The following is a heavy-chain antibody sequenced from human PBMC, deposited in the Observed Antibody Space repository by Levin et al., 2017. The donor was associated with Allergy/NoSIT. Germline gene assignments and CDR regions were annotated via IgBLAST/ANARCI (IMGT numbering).Heavy chain of an antibody. CDR1: GFTFSSYA. CDR3: AKEGDYYDSSGYYY. J-gene: IGHJ4*02. V-gene: IGHV3-23*01. CDR2: ISGESRTI. Sequence: GESLKISCVVSGFTFSSYAMSWIRQTPDKGLEWISIISGESRTIYYADSVRGRFTISRDNSKNTLYLQMNSLRAEDTAVYYCAKEGDYYDSSGYYYWGQGTLVTVSS. D-gene: IGHD3-22*01.